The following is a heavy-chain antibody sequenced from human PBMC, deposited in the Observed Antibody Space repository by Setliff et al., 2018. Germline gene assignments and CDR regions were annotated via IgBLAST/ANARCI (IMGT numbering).Heavy chain of an antibody. D-gene: IGHD6-13*01. CDR3: ARAGIAAPFDY. CDR2: INHSGST. Sequence: SETLSLTCAVYGGSFSGYYWSWIRQPPGKGMEWIGEINHSGSTNYNPSLKSRVTTSVDTSKNQFSLKLSSVTAADTAVYYCARAGIAAPFDYWGQGTLVTVSS. V-gene: IGHV4-34*01. CDR1: GGSFSGYY. J-gene: IGHJ4*02.